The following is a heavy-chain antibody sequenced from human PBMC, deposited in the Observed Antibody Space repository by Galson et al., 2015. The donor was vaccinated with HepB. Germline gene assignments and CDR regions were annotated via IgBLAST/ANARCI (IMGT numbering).Heavy chain of an antibody. D-gene: IGHD3-22*01. Sequence: SLRLSCAASGFTFSSYAMSWVRQAPGKGLEWVSAISGSGGSTYYADSVKGRFTISRDNSKNTLYLQMNSLRAEDTAVYYCAKVFWVGYYYDSSGYFDYWGQGTLVTVSS. CDR2: ISGSGGST. J-gene: IGHJ4*02. V-gene: IGHV3-23*01. CDR3: AKVFWVGYYYDSSGYFDY. CDR1: GFTFSSYA.